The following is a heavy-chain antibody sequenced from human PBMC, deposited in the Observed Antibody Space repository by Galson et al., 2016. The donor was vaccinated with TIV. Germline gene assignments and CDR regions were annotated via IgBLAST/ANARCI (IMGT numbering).Heavy chain of an antibody. CDR1: GGSISKSGYY. D-gene: IGHD2-21*01. CDR2: IYDTGTT. V-gene: IGHV4-39*01. J-gene: IGHJ5*02. CDR3: ARHIAIPALKRHHYFDP. Sequence: ETLSLTCTVAGGSISKSGYYWGWVRQSPGKGLEWIGSIYDTGTTSYNPSFRTRVTISVDTSKNSSSLRLNSMAAADTATYFCARHIAIPALKRHHYFDPWGQGSLVIVSS.